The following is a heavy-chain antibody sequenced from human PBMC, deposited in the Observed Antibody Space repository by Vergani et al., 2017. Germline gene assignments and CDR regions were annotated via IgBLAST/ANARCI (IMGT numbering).Heavy chain of an antibody. Sequence: QVQLVQSGAEVKKPGASVRVSCKGYGSFFSGYFMHWVRQAPGQGLEWMGWINSKSGATNSAQKFQGRVTLTRDTTISTAYMELSSLTSDDTAVYYCAAAVVVDAFDVWAQGTMVTVSP. CDR2: INSKSGAT. CDR3: AAAVVVDAFDV. J-gene: IGHJ3*01. CDR1: GSFFSGYF. V-gene: IGHV1-2*02. D-gene: IGHD2-15*01.